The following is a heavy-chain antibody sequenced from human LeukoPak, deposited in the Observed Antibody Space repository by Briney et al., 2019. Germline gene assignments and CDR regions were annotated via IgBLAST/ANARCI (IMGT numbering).Heavy chain of an antibody. CDR2: INPNSGGT. J-gene: IGHJ4*02. D-gene: IGHD6-19*01. V-gene: IGHV1-2*02. Sequence: ASVKVSCKASGYTFNGYYKHWVRQAPGQGLEWMGWINPNSGGTNYAQKFQGRVTMTRDTSTSTAYMELRSLRSDDTAVYFCARVIEQWLSPVDYWGQGTLVTVSS. CDR3: ARVIEQWLSPVDY. CDR1: GYTFNGYY.